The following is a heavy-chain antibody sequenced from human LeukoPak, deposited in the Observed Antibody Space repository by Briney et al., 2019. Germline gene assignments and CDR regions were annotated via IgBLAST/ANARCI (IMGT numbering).Heavy chain of an antibody. CDR2: VYYSGSA. D-gene: IGHD6-19*01. J-gene: IGHJ6*02. Sequence: SETLSLTCNVSGDSVTTYYWSWIRQPPGKGLGWLGYVYYSGSATYNPSLKSRVTISVDTSKNQFSLRLSSVTAADTAVYYCARDGSDWSNDYYHGVDVWGQGTTVTVSS. CDR1: GDSVTTYY. CDR3: ARDGSDWSNDYYHGVDV. V-gene: IGHV4-59*02.